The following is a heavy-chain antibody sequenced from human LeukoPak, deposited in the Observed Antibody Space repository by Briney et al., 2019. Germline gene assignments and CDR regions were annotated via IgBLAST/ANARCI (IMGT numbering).Heavy chain of an antibody. Sequence: GGSLRLSCAASGFIFSSYGMHWVRQAPGKGLEWVAFIRYDGSKKYYADSVKGRFTISRDNAKNSLYLQMNSLRAEDTAVYYCAELGITMIGGVWGKGTTVTISS. D-gene: IGHD3-10*02. CDR1: GFIFSSYG. CDR3: AELGITMIGGV. V-gene: IGHV3-30*02. CDR2: IRYDGSKK. J-gene: IGHJ6*04.